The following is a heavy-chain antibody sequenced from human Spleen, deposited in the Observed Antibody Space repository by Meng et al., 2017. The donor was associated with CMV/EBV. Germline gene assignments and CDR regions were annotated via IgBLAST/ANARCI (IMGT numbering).Heavy chain of an antibody. V-gene: IGHV3-30*02. CDR1: GFTFSSYG. CDR2: IRYDGSNK. D-gene: IGHD3-3*01. Sequence: LSLTCAASGFTFSSYGMHWVRQAPGKGLEWVAFIRYDGSNKYYADSVKGRFTISRDNSKNTLYLQMNSLRAEDTAVYYCANPPFGVLYRDYWGQGTLVTVSS. CDR3: ANPPFGVLYRDY. J-gene: IGHJ4*02.